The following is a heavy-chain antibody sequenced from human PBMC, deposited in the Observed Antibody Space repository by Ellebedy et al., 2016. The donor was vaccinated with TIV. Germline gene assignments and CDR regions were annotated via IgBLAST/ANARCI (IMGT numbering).Heavy chain of an antibody. J-gene: IGHJ4*02. Sequence: MPSETLSLTCAVSGGSISSSNWWSWVRQPPGKGLEWIGEIYHSGSTNYNPSLKSRVTISVDTSKNQFSLNLSSVTAADTAVYYCARVSRYFEYWGQGILVPVSS. V-gene: IGHV4-4*02. CDR3: ARVSRYFEY. CDR1: GGSISSSNW. CDR2: IYHSGST.